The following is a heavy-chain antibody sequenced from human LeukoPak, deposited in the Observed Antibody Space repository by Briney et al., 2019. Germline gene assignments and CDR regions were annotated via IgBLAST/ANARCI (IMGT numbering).Heavy chain of an antibody. D-gene: IGHD4-17*01. CDR3: ATDSYGDYAYFYYYGMDV. V-gene: IGHV3-66*01. CDR2: IYSGGST. J-gene: IGHJ6*02. CDR1: GFTFSSNY. Sequence: GGSLRLSCAASGFTFSSNYMSWVRQAPGKGLEWVSVIYSGGSTYYADSVKGRFTISRDNSKNTLYLQMNSLRAEDTAVYYCATDSYGDYAYFYYYGMDVWGQGTTVTVSS.